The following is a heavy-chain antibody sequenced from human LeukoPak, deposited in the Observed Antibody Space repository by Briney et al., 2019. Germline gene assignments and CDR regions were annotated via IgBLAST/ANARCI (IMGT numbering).Heavy chain of an antibody. Sequence: PGGSLRLSCAASGFTFSSYSMNWVRQAPGKGLEWDSSISSSSSYIYYADSVKGRFTISRDNAKNSLYLQMNSLRAEDTAVYYCARDLERMDAFDIWGQGTMVTVSS. CDR1: GFTFSSYS. V-gene: IGHV3-21*01. D-gene: IGHD1-1*01. J-gene: IGHJ3*02. CDR2: ISSSSSYI. CDR3: ARDLERMDAFDI.